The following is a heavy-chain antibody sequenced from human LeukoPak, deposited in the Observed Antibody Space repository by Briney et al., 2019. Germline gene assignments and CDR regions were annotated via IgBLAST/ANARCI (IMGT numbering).Heavy chain of an antibody. CDR2: IYHSGST. CDR1: GGSISSGGYY. Sequence: PSETLSLTCTVSGGSISSGGYYWSWIRQPPGKGLEWIGYIYHSGSTYYNPSLKSRVTISVDRSKNQFSLKLSSVTAADTAVYYCARAGWRSRPIAAAGTHYYYMDVWGKGTTVTVSS. V-gene: IGHV4-30-2*01. CDR3: ARAGWRSRPIAAAGTHYYYMDV. J-gene: IGHJ6*03. D-gene: IGHD6-13*01.